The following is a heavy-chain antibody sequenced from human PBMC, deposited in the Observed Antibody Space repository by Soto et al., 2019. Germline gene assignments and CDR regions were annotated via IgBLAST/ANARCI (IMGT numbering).Heavy chain of an antibody. V-gene: IGHV3-23*01. CDR3: AAGTNSDWYTY. D-gene: IGHD1-1*01. CDR1: GFTFSSYG. Sequence: PGGSLRLSCAASGFTFSSYGMSWVRQTPGKGLEWVSLFSGSGGDTYYADSVKGRLTISRDNSKNTLYLQMNSLGAEDTAVYYCAAGTNSDWYTYWGQGTLVTVSS. CDR2: FSGSGGDT. J-gene: IGHJ4*02.